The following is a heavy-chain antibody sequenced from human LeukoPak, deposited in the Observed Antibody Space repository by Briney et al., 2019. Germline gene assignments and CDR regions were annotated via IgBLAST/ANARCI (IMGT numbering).Heavy chain of an antibody. V-gene: IGHV3-33*01. Sequence: GGSLGLSCAASGFIFSHHGMHWVRQAPGQGLEWVAVIWSDATNRFYADSVKGRFTISRDNSQNTVFLQMDSLRVKDTAIYHCARDAQRGFDYSNSLKYWGHGTLVTVSS. J-gene: IGHJ4*01. CDR2: IWSDATNR. D-gene: IGHD4-11*01. CDR1: GFIFSHHG. CDR3: ARDAQRGFDYSNSLKY.